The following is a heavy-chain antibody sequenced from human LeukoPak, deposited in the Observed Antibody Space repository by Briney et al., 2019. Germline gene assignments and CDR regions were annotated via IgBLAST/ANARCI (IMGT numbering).Heavy chain of an antibody. Sequence: PSETLSLTCTVSGGSISSGSYYWSWIRQPAGKGLEWIGHIYTSGSTDYDPSLKSRVTISVDTSRTRFSLKLSSVTAADTAVYYCARLGRDEKGFDYWGQGTLVTVSS. J-gene: IGHJ4*02. CDR3: ARLGRDEKGFDY. CDR1: GGSISSGSYY. V-gene: IGHV4-61*09. CDR2: IYTSGST.